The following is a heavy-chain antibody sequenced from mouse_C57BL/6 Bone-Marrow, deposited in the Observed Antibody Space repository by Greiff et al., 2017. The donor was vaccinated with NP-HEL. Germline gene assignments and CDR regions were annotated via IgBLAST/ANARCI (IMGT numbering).Heavy chain of an antibody. CDR2: IYPRSGNT. V-gene: IGHV1-81*01. CDR1: GYTFTSYG. J-gene: IGHJ2*01. D-gene: IGHD1-1*01. Sequence: VKLMESGAELARPGASVKLSCKASGYTFTSYGISWVKQRTGQGLEWIGEIYPRSGNTYYNEKFKGKATLTADKSSSTAYMELRSLTSEDSAVYFCARRGYYYGSVYWGQGTTLTVSS. CDR3: ARRGYYYGSVY.